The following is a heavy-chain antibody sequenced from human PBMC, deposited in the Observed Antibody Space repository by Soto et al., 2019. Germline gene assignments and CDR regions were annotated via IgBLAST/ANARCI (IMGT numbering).Heavy chain of an antibody. Sequence: GASVKVSCKASGYTFTSYCMHWVRQAPGQGLEWMGIINPSGGSTSYAQKFQGRVTMTRDTSTSTVYMELSSLRSEDTAVYDCAGDLPARTDMDVWGQGTTVTIAS. J-gene: IGHJ6*02. V-gene: IGHV1-46*01. CDR3: AGDLPARTDMDV. CDR1: GYTFTSYC. CDR2: INPSGGST.